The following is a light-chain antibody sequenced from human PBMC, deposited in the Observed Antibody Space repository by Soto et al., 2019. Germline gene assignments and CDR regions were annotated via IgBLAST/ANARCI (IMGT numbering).Light chain of an antibody. CDR1: QSVSSSY. CDR3: QQYGSSLFT. J-gene: IGKJ3*01. CDR2: GAS. V-gene: IGKV3-20*01. Sequence: EIVLTQSPGTLSLSPGERATLSCRASQSVSSSYLAWYQQKPGPAPRLLIYGASSRGTGIPERFSGSGSGTDFILTISRLDPEDFAVYYWQQYGSSLFTFGPGTKVDIK.